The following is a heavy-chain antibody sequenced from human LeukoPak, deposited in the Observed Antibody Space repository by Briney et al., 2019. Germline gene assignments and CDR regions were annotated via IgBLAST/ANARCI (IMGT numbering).Heavy chain of an antibody. CDR2: IIPIFGTA. CDR1: GGTFSSYA. D-gene: IGHD6-6*01. V-gene: IGHV1-69*01. J-gene: IGHJ6*02. Sequence: ASVKVSCKASGGTFSSYAIHWVRRAPGQGLEWMGGIIPIFGTANYAQKFQGRVTITADESTSTAYMELSSLRSEDTAVYYCARLPLRSIAVGYYGMDVWGQGTTVTVSS. CDR3: ARLPLRSIAVGYYGMDV.